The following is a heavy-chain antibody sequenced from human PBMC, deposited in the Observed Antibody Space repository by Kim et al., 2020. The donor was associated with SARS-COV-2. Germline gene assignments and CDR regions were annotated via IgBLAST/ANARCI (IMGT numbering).Heavy chain of an antibody. J-gene: IGHJ6*02. CDR3: AKDSGMVREDYGMDV. Sequence: GGSLRLSCAASGFTFDDYAMHWVRQAPGKGLECVSGISWNSGTIGYADSVKGRFTISRDNAKNSLYLQMNSLRAEDTALYYCAKDSGMVREDYGMDVWGQGTTVTVSS. CDR1: GFTFDDYA. V-gene: IGHV3-9*01. D-gene: IGHD3-10*01. CDR2: ISWNSGTI.